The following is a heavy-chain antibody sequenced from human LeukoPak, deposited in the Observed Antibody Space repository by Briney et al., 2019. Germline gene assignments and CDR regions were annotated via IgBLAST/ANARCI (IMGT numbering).Heavy chain of an antibody. J-gene: IGHJ4*02. D-gene: IGHD4-17*01. V-gene: IGHV3-30*02. Sequence: PGGSLRLSCAASGFTFSSYGMHWVRQAPGKGLEWVAFIRYDGGNKYYADSVKGRFTISRDNSKNTLYLQMISLRAEDTAVYYCAKDQCRAYGDYGGLDYWGQGTLVTVSS. CDR2: IRYDGGNK. CDR1: GFTFSSYG. CDR3: AKDQCRAYGDYGGLDY.